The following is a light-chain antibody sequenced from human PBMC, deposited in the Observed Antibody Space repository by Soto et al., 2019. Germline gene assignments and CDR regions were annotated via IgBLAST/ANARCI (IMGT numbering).Light chain of an antibody. CDR1: RSVDRSY. Sequence: ENVLTQSPGTLSLFPGERATLSCRASRSVDRSYLAWYQQKPGQAPRLLIYAASSRATGIPDRFSGSASGTDFTLTISILEPEDFAVYYCQQYGSSRTFGQGTRVEIK. J-gene: IGKJ1*01. CDR2: AAS. V-gene: IGKV3-20*01. CDR3: QQYGSSRT.